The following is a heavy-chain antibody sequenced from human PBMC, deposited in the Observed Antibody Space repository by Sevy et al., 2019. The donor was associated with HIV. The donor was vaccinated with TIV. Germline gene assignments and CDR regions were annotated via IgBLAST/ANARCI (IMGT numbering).Heavy chain of an antibody. CDR1: GFTFSNAW. Sequence: GGSLRLSCAASGFTFSNAWMSWVRQAPGKGLEWVGRIKSKTDGGTTDYAAPVKGRFTISRDDSKNTLYLQMNSLKTEDTAVYYCTTDPVGDCSSTSCSRYYYYYMDVWGKGTTVTVSS. J-gene: IGHJ6*03. CDR2: IKSKTDGGTT. D-gene: IGHD2-2*01. CDR3: TTDPVGDCSSTSCSRYYYYYMDV. V-gene: IGHV3-15*01.